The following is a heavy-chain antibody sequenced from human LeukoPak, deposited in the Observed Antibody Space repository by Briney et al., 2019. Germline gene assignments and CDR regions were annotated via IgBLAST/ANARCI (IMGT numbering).Heavy chain of an antibody. J-gene: IGHJ6*04. Sequence: GGSLRLSCAASGFTFSDYYMSWIRQAPGKGLEWVSYISSSSSYTNYADSVKSRFTISRDNAKNSLYLQMNSLRAEDTAVYYCARDCSGGSCYSYYGMDVWGKGTTVTVSS. CDR2: ISSSSSYT. CDR3: ARDCSGGSCYSYYGMDV. V-gene: IGHV3-11*06. CDR1: GFTFSDYY. D-gene: IGHD2-15*01.